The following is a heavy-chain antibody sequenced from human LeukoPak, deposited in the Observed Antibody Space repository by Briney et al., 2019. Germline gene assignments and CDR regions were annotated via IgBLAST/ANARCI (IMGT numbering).Heavy chain of an antibody. CDR3: ARVPGGPPLSDAFDI. V-gene: IGHV3-7*03. J-gene: IGHJ3*02. Sequence: GGSLRLSCVDSGFTFTNAWMSWVRQAPGKGLEWVANIKQDGSEKYYVDSVKGRFTISRDNAKNSLYLQMNSLRAEDTAVYYCARVPGGPPLSDAFDIWGQGTMVTVSS. CDR1: GFTFTNAW. CDR2: IKQDGSEK. D-gene: IGHD2-15*01.